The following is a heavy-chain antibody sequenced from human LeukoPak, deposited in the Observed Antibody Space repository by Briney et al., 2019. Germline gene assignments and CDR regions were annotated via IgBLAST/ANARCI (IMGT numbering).Heavy chain of an antibody. CDR3: ARAPNGYSYGYRRDYYYYYMDV. Sequence: SETLSLTCTVSGGSISSYYWSWIRQPAGKGLEWIGRIYTSGSTNYNPSLKSRVTMSVDTSKNQFSLKLSSVTAADTAVYYCARAPNGYSYGYRRDYYYYYMDVWGKGTTVTVSS. CDR2: IYTSGST. J-gene: IGHJ6*03. V-gene: IGHV4-4*07. D-gene: IGHD5-18*01. CDR1: GGSISSYY.